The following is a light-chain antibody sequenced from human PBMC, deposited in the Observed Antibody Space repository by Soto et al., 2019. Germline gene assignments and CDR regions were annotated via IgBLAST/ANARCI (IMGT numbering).Light chain of an antibody. CDR2: GAS. V-gene: IGKV3-15*01. CDR1: QSVSSN. Sequence: EIVMTQSPATLSVSPGERATLSCRASQSVSSNLAWYQQKPGQAPRLLIYGASTRATGIPARFSGSGSGTEFTLTISRLEPEDFAVYYCQQYNNWPPLTFGGGTKVDI. J-gene: IGKJ4*01. CDR3: QQYNNWPPLT.